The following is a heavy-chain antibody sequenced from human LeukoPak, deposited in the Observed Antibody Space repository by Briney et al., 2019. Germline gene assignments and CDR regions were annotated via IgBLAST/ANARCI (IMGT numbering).Heavy chain of an antibody. J-gene: IGHJ6*03. CDR2: IIPIFGTA. V-gene: IGHV1-69*13. Sequence: SVKVSCKASGGTFSSYAISWVRQAPGQGLEWMGGIIPIFGTANYAQKFQGRVTITADESTSTAYMELSSLRSEDTAVYYCATSGTIFYTIHYYYYMDVWGKGTTVTVSS. CDR3: ATSGTIFYTIHYYYYMDV. CDR1: GGTFSSYA. D-gene: IGHD3-9*01.